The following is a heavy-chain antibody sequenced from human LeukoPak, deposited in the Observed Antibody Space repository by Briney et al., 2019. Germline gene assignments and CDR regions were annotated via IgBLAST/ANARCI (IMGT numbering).Heavy chain of an antibody. CDR3: AKDAQDNNPI. D-gene: IGHD1-14*01. CDR2: ISYHGSNK. CDR1: GLTFSTYN. J-gene: IGHJ3*02. V-gene: IGHV3-30*18. Sequence: GGSLRLSCAASGLTFSTYNMHWVRQSPGKGLEWVPLISYHGSNKYYADSVKGRFTISRDDSKDTLYLQMNNLRVEDTAVYYCAKDAQDNNPIWGQGTKVTVS.